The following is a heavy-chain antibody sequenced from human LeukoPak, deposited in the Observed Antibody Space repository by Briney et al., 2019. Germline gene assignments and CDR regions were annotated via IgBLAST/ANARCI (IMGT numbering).Heavy chain of an antibody. V-gene: IGHV3-9*01. J-gene: IGHJ4*02. Sequence: GGSLRLSCAASGFTFDDYAMHWVRQAPGKGLEWVSGISWNSGSIGYADSVKGRFTISRDNSKNTLYLQMNSLRAEDTAVYYCARGPSGYHNTGGQGTLVTVSS. CDR3: ARGPSGYHNT. CDR1: GFTFDDYA. CDR2: ISWNSGSI. D-gene: IGHD5-12*01.